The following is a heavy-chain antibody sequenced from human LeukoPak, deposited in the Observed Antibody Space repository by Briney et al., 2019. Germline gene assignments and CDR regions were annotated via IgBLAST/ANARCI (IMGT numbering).Heavy chain of an antibody. CDR1: GGSFSGYY. CDR2: IYYSGST. D-gene: IGHD2-8*01. CDR3: ARYRQGTSGNDY. V-gene: IGHV4-59*01. J-gene: IGHJ4*02. Sequence: SETLSLTCAVYGGSFSGYYWSWIRQPPGKGLEWIGYIYYSGSTKYNPSLKSRVSFSVDTSKNQFSLRLTSVTAADTAVYYCARYRQGTSGNDYWGQGTLVTVSS.